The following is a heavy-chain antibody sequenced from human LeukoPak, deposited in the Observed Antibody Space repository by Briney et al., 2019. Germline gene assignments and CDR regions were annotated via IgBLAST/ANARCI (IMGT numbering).Heavy chain of an antibody. V-gene: IGHV3-33*01. CDR1: GFRFSSYG. Sequence: GGSLGLSCATSGFRFSSYGMHWVRQAPGKGLEWVAVIWYDGTNKYYADSVKGRFTISRDNSNNTLYLQMYSLRAEDTALYYCARERSLNTASLGYWGHGTLVTVSS. CDR3: ARERSLNTASLGY. CDR2: IWYDGTNK. D-gene: IGHD5-18*01. J-gene: IGHJ4*01.